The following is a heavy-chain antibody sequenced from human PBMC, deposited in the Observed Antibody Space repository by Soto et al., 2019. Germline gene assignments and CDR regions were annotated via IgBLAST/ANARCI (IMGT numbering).Heavy chain of an antibody. CDR1: GGSISSGGYY. J-gene: IGHJ6*02. V-gene: IGHV4-31*03. CDR3: ARDRNHPLGGDYENYYYYGMDV. D-gene: IGHD4-17*01. CDR2: IYYSGST. Sequence: KPSETLSLTCTVSGGSISSGGYYWSWIRQHPGKGLEWIGCIYYSGSTYYNPSLKSRVTISVDTSKNQFSLKLSSVTAADTSVYYCARDRNHPLGGDYENYYYYGMDVWGQGTTVTVSS.